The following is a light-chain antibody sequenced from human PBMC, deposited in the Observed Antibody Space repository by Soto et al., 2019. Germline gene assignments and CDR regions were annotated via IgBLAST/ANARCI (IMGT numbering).Light chain of an antibody. CDR2: EVN. J-gene: IGLJ2*01. V-gene: IGLV2-14*01. Sequence: QSVLTQPASVSGFLGQSITISCTGSSSDVGGYNHVSWYQQHPGKAPKVIIYEVNNRPSGISNRFSGSKSGNRASLTGSGLQAEDEAGYYCSSYTASRTGVFGGGTELTVL. CDR3: SSYTASRTGV. CDR1: SSDVGGYNH.